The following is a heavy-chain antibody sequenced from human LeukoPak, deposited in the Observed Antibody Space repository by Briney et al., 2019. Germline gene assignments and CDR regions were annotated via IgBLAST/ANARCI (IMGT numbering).Heavy chain of an antibody. J-gene: IGHJ5*02. CDR3: AREVVVITTRWFDP. Sequence: SETLSLTCTVSGGSISSYYWSWIRQPPGKGLEWIGYIYYSGSTNYNPSLKSRVTISVDTSKNQFSLKLSSVTAADTAVYYCAREVVVITTRWFDPWGQGTLVTVSS. CDR2: IYYSGST. V-gene: IGHV4-59*08. D-gene: IGHD3-22*01. CDR1: GGSISSYY.